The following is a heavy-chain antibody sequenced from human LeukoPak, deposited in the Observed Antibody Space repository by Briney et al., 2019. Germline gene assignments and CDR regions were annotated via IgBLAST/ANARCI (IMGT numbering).Heavy chain of an antibody. CDR3: ASLTTSQGGG. D-gene: IGHD4-11*01. CDR1: GYTFTSYG. V-gene: IGHV1-2*02. J-gene: IGHJ4*02. CDR2: INPNSGGT. Sequence: GASVKVSCKASGYTFTSYGISWVRQAPGQGLEWMGWINPNSGGTNYAQKFQGRVTMTRDTSISTAYMELSRLRSDDTAVYYCASLTTSQGGGWGQGTLVTVSS.